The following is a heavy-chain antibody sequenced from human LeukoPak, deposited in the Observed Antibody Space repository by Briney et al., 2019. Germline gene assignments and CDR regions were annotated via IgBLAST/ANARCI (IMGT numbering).Heavy chain of an antibody. CDR2: LNSDGSST. J-gene: IGHJ4*02. CDR1: GFTFSSYW. CDR3: AKGQLWFGEFSYFDY. D-gene: IGHD3-10*01. V-gene: IGHV3-74*01. Sequence: GGSLRLSCAASGFTFSSYWMHWVRQAPGKGPVWVSSLNSDGSSTTYADSVKGRFTISRDNAKNTLYLQMNSLRAEDTAVYYCAKGQLWFGEFSYFDYWGQGTLVTVSS.